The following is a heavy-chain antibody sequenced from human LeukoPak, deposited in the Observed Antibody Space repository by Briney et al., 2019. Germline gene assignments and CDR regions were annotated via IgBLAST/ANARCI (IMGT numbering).Heavy chain of an antibody. V-gene: IGHV3-21*01. CDR3: ARDEERPYYFDY. Sequence: PGGSLRLSCAASGFTFSSYSMNWVRQAPGKGLEWVSSISSSSSYIYYADSVKGRFTISRDNAKNSLYLQMNSLRAEDTAVYYCARDEERPYYFDYWGQGTLVTVSS. J-gene: IGHJ4*02. CDR2: ISSSSSYI. D-gene: IGHD5-24*01. CDR1: GFTFSSYS.